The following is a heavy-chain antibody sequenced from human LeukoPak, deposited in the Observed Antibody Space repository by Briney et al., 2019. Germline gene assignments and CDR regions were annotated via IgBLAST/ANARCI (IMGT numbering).Heavy chain of an antibody. CDR2: ISGSSGTT. V-gene: IGHV3-48*01. J-gene: IGHJ4*02. CDR3: ARDRDYAAEYYFDY. CDR1: GFTFSSYS. Sequence: GGSLRLSCAASGFTFSSYSMNWVRQAPGRGLEWVSYISGSSGTTYYADSVQGRFTISRDNAKNSLYLQMNSLRAEDTAVYYCARDRDYAAEYYFDYWGQGTLVTVSS. D-gene: IGHD3-16*01.